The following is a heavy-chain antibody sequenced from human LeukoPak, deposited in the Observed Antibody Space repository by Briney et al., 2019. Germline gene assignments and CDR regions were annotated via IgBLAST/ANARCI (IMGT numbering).Heavy chain of an antibody. V-gene: IGHV3-23*01. CDR3: ARDPYGDYGY. J-gene: IGHJ4*02. Sequence: GGSLRLSCAASGFTFSSYAMSWVRQAPGKGLEWVSTINGGGVNTHYADSVGGRFTISRDNSKNTLFLQMNSLRDEDTAVYYCARDPYGDYGYWGQGTLVTVSS. CDR2: INGGGVNT. CDR1: GFTFSSYA. D-gene: IGHD4-17*01.